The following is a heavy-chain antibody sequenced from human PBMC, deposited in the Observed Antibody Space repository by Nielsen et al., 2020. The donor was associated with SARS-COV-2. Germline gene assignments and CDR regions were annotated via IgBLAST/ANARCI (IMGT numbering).Heavy chain of an antibody. Sequence: GESLKISCAASGFTFSGSAMHWVRQASGKGLEWVGRIRSKANSYATAYAASVKGRFTISRDDSKNTAYLQMNSLKTEDTAVYYCTRPITMIERWYFDLWGRGTLVTVSS. V-gene: IGHV3-73*01. CDR1: GFTFSGSA. CDR2: IRSKANSYAT. J-gene: IGHJ2*01. D-gene: IGHD3-22*01. CDR3: TRPITMIERWYFDL.